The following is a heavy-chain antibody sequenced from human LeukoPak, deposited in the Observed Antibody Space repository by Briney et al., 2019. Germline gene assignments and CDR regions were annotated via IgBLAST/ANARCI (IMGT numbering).Heavy chain of an antibody. CDR3: ARLGDGSLDY. Sequence: GESLKISCKGSGYSFTIYWIGWGRQMPGKGLELMGVIYPGDSETRYSPTFQGQVTISAAKSTSTAYLQWSSLQASHTAMYYCARLGDGSLDYWGQGTLVTVSS. J-gene: IGHJ4*02. D-gene: IGHD5-24*01. V-gene: IGHV5-51*01. CDR1: GYSFTIYW. CDR2: IYPGDSET.